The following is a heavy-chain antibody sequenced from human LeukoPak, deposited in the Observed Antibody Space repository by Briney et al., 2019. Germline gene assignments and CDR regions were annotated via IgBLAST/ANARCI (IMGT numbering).Heavy chain of an antibody. V-gene: IGHV3-21*01. D-gene: IGHD3-3*01. J-gene: IGHJ4*02. CDR3: ARASSRGRFLEWLLNY. CDR2: ISSSSSYI. Sequence: GGFLRLSCAASGFTFSSYSMNWVRQAPGKGLEWVSSISSSSSYIYYADSVKGRFTISRDNAKNSLYLQMNSLRAEDTAVYYCARASSRGRFLEWLLNYWGQGTLVTVSS. CDR1: GFTFSSYS.